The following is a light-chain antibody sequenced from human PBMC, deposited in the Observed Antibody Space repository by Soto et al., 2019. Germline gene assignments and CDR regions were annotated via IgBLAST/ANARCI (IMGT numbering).Light chain of an antibody. CDR3: LQHNTYPLT. CDR1: QDIRNG. CDR2: SAS. J-gene: IGKJ5*01. Sequence: DIQMTQSPSSLSASVGDRVTITCRASQDIRNGLGWYQQKPGSAPKRLIYSASSLHSGVPSRFSGSGSGTEFTLTISSLQPEDFATYYCLQHNTYPLTFGQGTRVEIK. V-gene: IGKV1-17*01.